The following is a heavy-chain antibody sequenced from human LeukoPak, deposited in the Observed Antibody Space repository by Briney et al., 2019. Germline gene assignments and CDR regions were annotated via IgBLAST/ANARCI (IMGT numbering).Heavy chain of an antibody. CDR2: INPNSGGT. V-gene: IGHV1-2*02. CDR3: ARSRNKRPLGVDY. D-gene: IGHD1-14*01. J-gene: IGHJ4*02. Sequence: GASVKVSCNASGYTFIGYYIHWVRQAPGQGLEWMGWINPNSGGTNYAQKFQGRVTMTRDTSISTAYMELSRLRSDDTAVYYCARSRNKRPLGVDYWGQGTLVTVSS. CDR1: GYTFIGYY.